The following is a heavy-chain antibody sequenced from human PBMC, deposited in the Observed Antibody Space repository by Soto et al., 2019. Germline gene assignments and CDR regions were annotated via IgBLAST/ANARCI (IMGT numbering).Heavy chain of an antibody. CDR1: GYRFSSNA. CDR3: ARVWRSYQAPSGGAGFDP. CDR2: ISTYSGDP. J-gene: IGHJ5*02. V-gene: IGHV1-18*01. Sequence: QVQLVQAGAEVKKPGASVKVDCKTSGYRFSSNAITWVRQAPGQGLEWMGWISTYSGDPNYAQKFQGRVTMTTDTSTITASMELMSLRSDETAVYYCARVWRSYQAPSGGAGFDPWGQGTLVTVSS. D-gene: IGHD3-16*02.